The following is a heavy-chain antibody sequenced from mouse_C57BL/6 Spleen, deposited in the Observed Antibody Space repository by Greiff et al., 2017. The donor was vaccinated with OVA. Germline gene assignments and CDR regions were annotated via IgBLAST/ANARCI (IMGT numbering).Heavy chain of an antibody. D-gene: IGHD2-3*01. CDR2: IYPRSGNT. Sequence: QVQLQQSGAELARPGASVKLSCKASGYTFTSYGISWVKQRTGQGLEWIGEIYPRSGNTYYNEKFKGKATLTADKSSSTAYMVLRSLTSEDSAVYFCARWELYGYFDVWGTGTTVTVSS. CDR3: ARWELYGYFDV. CDR1: GYTFTSYG. V-gene: IGHV1-81*01. J-gene: IGHJ1*03.